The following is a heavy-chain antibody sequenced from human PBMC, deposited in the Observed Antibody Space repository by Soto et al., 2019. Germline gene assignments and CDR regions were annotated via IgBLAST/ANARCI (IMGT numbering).Heavy chain of an antibody. CDR2: IYHSGIT. J-gene: IGHJ4*02. Sequence: QVQLRESGPGLVKPSETLSLTCTVSGGSTSDYYWSWIRQPPGKGLECIGYIYHSGITNYNPSLKSRVTISVDTSKNQFSLKLSSVTATDTAVYYCARHTPYCTSPNCYLYSFDSWGQGTLITVSS. V-gene: IGHV4-59*08. D-gene: IGHD2-2*01. CDR3: ARHTPYCTSPNCYLYSFDS. CDR1: GGSTSDYY.